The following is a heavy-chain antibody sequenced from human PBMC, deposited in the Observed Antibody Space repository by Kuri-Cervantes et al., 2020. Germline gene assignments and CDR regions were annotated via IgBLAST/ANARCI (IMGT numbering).Heavy chain of an antibody. CDR1: GFTVSSNY. CDR3: AARPLWELLRRDAFDI. V-gene: IGHV3-23*01. Sequence: ETLSLTCAASGFTVSSNYMSWVRQAPGKGLEWVSAISGSGGSTYYADSVKGRFTISRANSKNTLYLQMNSLRAEDTAVYYCAARPLWELLRRDAFDIWGQGTMVTVSS. J-gene: IGHJ3*02. CDR2: ISGSGGST. D-gene: IGHD1-26*01.